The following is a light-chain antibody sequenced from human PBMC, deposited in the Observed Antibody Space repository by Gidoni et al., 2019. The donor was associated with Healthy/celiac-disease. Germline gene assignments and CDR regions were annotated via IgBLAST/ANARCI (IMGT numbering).Light chain of an antibody. CDR1: QSVISSY. V-gene: IGKV3-20*01. Sequence: IVLTQSPGTLSLSPGERATLSCRASQSVISSYLAWYQQKPGQAPRLLIYGASSRATGIPDMFSGSGSGTDCTLTISRLEPEDVAVYYCQQYGSSPWTFGQGTKVEIK. J-gene: IGKJ1*01. CDR2: GAS. CDR3: QQYGSSPWT.